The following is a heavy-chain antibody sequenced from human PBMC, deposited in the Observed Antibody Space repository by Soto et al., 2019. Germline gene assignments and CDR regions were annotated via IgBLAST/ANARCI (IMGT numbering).Heavy chain of an antibody. J-gene: IGHJ4*02. CDR3: TKARGGSGKVPLDY. V-gene: IGHV3-23*01. D-gene: IGHD3-10*01. CDR1: GFTFRSYA. Sequence: EVQLLQSGGGLVQPGESLRLSCAASGFTFRSYALTWVRQAPGRGLEWVATIHSGGRDTYYGVSVKGRFTVSRDNSNNTVDLHMSSLRAEDTAVYYCTKARGGSGKVPLDYWGQGTLVTVSS. CDR2: IHSGGRDT.